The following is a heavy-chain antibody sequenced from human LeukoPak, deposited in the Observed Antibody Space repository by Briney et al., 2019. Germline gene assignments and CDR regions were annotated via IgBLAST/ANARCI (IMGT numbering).Heavy chain of an antibody. CDR2: IYYSGST. CDR1: GGSISSYY. D-gene: IGHD6-13*01. V-gene: IGHV4-59*08. CDR3: ARLTETAAGSGNYFDY. J-gene: IGHJ4*02. Sequence: SETLSLTCTVSGGSISSYYWSWIRQPPGKGLEWIGYIYYSGSTNYNPSLKSRVTISVDTSKNQFSLKLTSVTAADTAVYYCARLTETAAGSGNYFDYWGQGTLVTVSS.